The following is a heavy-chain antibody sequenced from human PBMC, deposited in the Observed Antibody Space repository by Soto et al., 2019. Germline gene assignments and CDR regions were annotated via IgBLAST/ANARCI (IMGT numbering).Heavy chain of an antibody. Sequence: SLRLSCAASGFTFSRFGMHWVRQAPGKGLEWVAVISYDGSNRFYGDSVKGRFTISRDNSKNTLYLQMNSLRPEDTAVCYCAKDLYGSETYTYYCGMDVWGQGTTVTVSS. CDR1: GFTFSRFG. CDR2: ISYDGSNR. D-gene: IGHD3-10*01. V-gene: IGHV3-30*18. CDR3: AKDLYGSETYTYYCGMDV. J-gene: IGHJ6*02.